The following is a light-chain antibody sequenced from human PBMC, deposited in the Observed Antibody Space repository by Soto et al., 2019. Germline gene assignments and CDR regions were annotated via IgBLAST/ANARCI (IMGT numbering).Light chain of an antibody. CDR1: QSVTSSY. V-gene: IGKV3-20*01. J-gene: IGKJ1*01. Sequence: ENVLTQSPGTLSLSPGERATLSCRATQSVTSSYFAWYQQKPGQAPRLLIYGVSSRATDIPDRFSGSGSGTDFTLTISRLEPEDFAVYYCQQYVTSPWAFGQGTKVAIE. CDR3: QQYVTSPWA. CDR2: GVS.